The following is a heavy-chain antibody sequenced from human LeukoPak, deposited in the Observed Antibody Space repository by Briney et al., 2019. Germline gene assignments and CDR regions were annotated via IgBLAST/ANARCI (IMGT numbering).Heavy chain of an antibody. V-gene: IGHV4-61*02. D-gene: IGHD2-2*01. CDR3: ARDLRGTSAMDV. CDR1: GGSISSGSYY. Sequence: KASQTLSLTCTVSGGSISSGSYYWSWIRQPAGKGLEWIGRIYTSGSTNYNPSLKSRVTISVDTSKNQFSLKLSSVTAADTAVYYCARDLRGTSAMDVWGKGTTVTVSS. J-gene: IGHJ6*03. CDR2: IYTSGST.